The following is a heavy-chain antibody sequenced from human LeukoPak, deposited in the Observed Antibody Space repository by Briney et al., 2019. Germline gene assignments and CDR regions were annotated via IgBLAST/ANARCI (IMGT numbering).Heavy chain of an antibody. Sequence: SETLSLTCTVSGGSISSGGYYWSWIRQPPGKGLEWIGYVYHSGSTYYNPSLKSRVTISVDTSKNQFSLKLSSVTAADTAVYYCARDAYSSSWYPSYYGMDVWGQGTTVTVSS. CDR2: VYHSGST. CDR1: GGSISSGGYY. D-gene: IGHD6-13*01. V-gene: IGHV4-61*08. J-gene: IGHJ6*02. CDR3: ARDAYSSSWYPSYYGMDV.